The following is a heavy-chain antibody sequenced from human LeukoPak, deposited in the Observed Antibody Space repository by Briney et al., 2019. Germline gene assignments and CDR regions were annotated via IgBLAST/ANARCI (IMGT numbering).Heavy chain of an antibody. V-gene: IGHV6-1*01. Sequence: SQTLSLTCAISGDSVSSNSATWNWIRQSPSRGLEWLGRTYYRSKWYYGYAVSVKSRITINPDTSKNQFSLHLNSVTPEDTAVYYCARAVHTALVTWGQGTLVTVSS. CDR2: TYYRSKWYY. J-gene: IGHJ5*02. CDR1: GDSVSSNSAT. D-gene: IGHD5-18*01. CDR3: ARAVHTALVT.